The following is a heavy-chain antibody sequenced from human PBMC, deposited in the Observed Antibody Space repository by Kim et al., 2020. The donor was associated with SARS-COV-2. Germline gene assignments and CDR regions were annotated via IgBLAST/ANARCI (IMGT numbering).Heavy chain of an antibody. D-gene: IGHD6-13*01. V-gene: IGHV3-11*06. J-gene: IGHJ6*02. CDR3: ARDTTTAAADNYYGMDV. CDR1: GFTFSDYY. Sequence: GGSLRLSCTASGFTFSDYYMSWIRQAPGKGLEWVSYISGSSSYTNYADSVKGRFTISRDNAKKSLYLQMNSLRVEDTAVYYCARDTTTAAADNYYGMDVWGQGTTVTVSS. CDR2: ISGSSSYT.